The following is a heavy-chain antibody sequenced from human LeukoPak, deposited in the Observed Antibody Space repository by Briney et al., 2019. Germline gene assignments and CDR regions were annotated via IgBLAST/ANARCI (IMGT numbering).Heavy chain of an antibody. CDR1: GFTVSSNY. J-gene: IGHJ5*02. D-gene: IGHD3-22*01. Sequence: GGSLRLSCAASGFTVSSNYMSWVRQAPGKGLGWVSVIYSGGSTYYADSVKGRFTISRHNSKNTLYLQMNSLRAEDTAVYYCARAHSSSYYYDSSGYYLNWFDPWGQGTLVTVSS. CDR3: ARAHSSSYYYDSSGYYLNWFDP. CDR2: IYSGGST. V-gene: IGHV3-53*04.